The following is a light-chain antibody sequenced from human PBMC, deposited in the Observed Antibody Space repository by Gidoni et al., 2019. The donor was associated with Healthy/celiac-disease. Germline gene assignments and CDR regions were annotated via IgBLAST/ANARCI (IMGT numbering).Light chain of an antibody. CDR1: STNIGSNY. CDR3: AAWDDSLSAWV. Sequence: HSLLMHPPPASGTPGQRVTISCSGSSTNIGSNYVYWYQQLPGTAPKLLIYRNNQRPSGVPDRFSGSKSGTSASLAISGLRSEDEADYYCAAWDDSLSAWVFGGGTKLTVL. CDR2: RNN. V-gene: IGLV1-47*01. J-gene: IGLJ3*02.